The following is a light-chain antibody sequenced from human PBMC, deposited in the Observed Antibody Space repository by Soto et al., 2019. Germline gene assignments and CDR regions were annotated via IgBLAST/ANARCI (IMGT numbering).Light chain of an antibody. CDR3: QQSYSIPLT. V-gene: IGKV1-39*01. CDR1: QSISSY. Sequence: DIQMTQSPSSLSASVGDRVTITCRASQSISSYLNWYQQKPGRAPKLLIYGASRLQSGVPSRFSGSGSGTDFTLTISSLQPEDFATYYCQQSYSIPLTFGGGTRVEFK. J-gene: IGKJ4*01. CDR2: GAS.